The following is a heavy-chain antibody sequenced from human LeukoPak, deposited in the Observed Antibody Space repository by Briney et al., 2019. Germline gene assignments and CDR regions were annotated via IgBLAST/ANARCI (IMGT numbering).Heavy chain of an antibody. CDR1: GYTFSSYD. CDR3: TRGLPRDGLVVIAAANEY. V-gene: IGHV1-8*03. J-gene: IGHJ4*02. Sequence: ASVKVSCKASGYTFSSYDINWVRQAAGQGLEWMGWMNPKAGNTGFSQKFQGRVTITRDASISTAYMELSRLTSEDTGVYYCTRGLPRDGLVVIAAANEYWGQGSLVTVSS. CDR2: MNPKAGNT. D-gene: IGHD2-2*01.